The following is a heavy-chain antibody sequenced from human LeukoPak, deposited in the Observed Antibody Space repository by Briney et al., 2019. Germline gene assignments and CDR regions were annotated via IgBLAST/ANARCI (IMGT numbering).Heavy chain of an antibody. CDR2: ISSSSSTI. V-gene: IGHV3-48*04. D-gene: IGHD2-21*02. CDR3: ARVGLGCGGDCYLGYYMDV. CDR1: GFTFSSYS. J-gene: IGHJ6*03. Sequence: GGSLRLSCAASGFTFSSYSMNWVRQAPGKRLEWVSYISSSSSTIYYADSVKGRFTISRDNAKNSLYLQMNSLRAEDTAVYYCARVGLGCGGDCYLGYYMDVWGKGTTVTVSS.